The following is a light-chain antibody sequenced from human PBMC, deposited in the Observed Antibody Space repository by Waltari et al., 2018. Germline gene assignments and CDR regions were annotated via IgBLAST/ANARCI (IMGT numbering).Light chain of an antibody. CDR1: QSVLYSSNNKNY. V-gene: IGKV4-1*01. J-gene: IGKJ2*01. CDR3: QQYYSTPPHT. CDR2: WAS. Sequence: NCKSSQSVLYSSNNKNYLAWYQRKPGQPPKLLIYWASTRESGVPDRFSGSGSGTDFTLTISSLQAEDVAVYYCQQYYSTPPHTFGQGTKLEIK.